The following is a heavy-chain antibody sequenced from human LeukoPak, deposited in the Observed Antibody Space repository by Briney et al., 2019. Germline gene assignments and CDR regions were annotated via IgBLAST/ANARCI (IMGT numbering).Heavy chain of an antibody. CDR1: GGSISSDY. V-gene: IGHV4-59*01. Sequence: SETLSLTCTVSGGSISSDYWGWIRQPPGKGLEWIGYIYYSGSTNYNPSLKSRVTISVDTSKNQFSLKLSSVTAADTAVYYCARDNSYYDFWSGIGYAFDIWGQGTMVTVSS. CDR2: IYYSGST. D-gene: IGHD3-3*01. J-gene: IGHJ3*02. CDR3: ARDNSYYDFWSGIGYAFDI.